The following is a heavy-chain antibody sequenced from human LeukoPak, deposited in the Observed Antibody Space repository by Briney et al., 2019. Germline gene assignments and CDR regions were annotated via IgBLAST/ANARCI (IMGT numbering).Heavy chain of an antibody. CDR1: GFTFSSYG. J-gene: IGHJ5*02. V-gene: IGHV3-33*01. Sequence: GRSLRLSCAASGFTFSSYGMHWVRQAPGKGLEGVAVIWYDGSNKYYADSVKGRFTISRDNSKNTLYLQMNSLRAEDTAVYYCARGSEDPRSGYYPGWFDPWGQGTLVTVSS. CDR3: ARGSEDPRSGYYPGWFDP. D-gene: IGHD3-22*01. CDR2: IWYDGSNK.